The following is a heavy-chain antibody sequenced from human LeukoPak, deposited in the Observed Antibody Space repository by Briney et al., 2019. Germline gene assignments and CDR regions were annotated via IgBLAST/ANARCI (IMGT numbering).Heavy chain of an antibody. J-gene: IGHJ4*02. CDR1: GFTFSSYS. D-gene: IGHD3-22*01. V-gene: IGHV3-23*01. Sequence: PGGSLRLSCAASGFTFSSYSMNWVRQAPGKGLEWVSAISGSGGSTYYADSVKGRFTISRDNSKNTLYLQMNSQRAEDTAVYYCAKEIRRRYYYDSSGYSPIVYWGQGTLVTVSS. CDR3: AKEIRRRYYYDSSGYSPIVY. CDR2: ISGSGGST.